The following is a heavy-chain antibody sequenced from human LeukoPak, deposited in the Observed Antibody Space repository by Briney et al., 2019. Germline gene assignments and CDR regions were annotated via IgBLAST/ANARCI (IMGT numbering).Heavy chain of an antibody. J-gene: IGHJ4*02. CDR2: IYYSGST. V-gene: IGHV4-39*01. CDR3: ARGTVVVPAAPPYYFDY. CDR1: GGSISSSSHY. Sequence: SETLSLTCTVSGGSISSSSHYWGWIRQPPGKGLEWIGSIYYSGSTFYNPSLKGRVTMSVDTSNNQFSLKLRSVTAADTAMYYCARGTVVVPAAPPYYFDYWGQGTLVTVSS. D-gene: IGHD2-2*01.